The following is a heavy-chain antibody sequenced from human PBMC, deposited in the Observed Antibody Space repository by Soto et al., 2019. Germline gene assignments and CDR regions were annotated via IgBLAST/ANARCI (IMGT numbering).Heavy chain of an antibody. Sequence: GASVKVSCKASGGTFSSYSISWVLQAPGQGLEWMGGIIPIFGTANYAQKFQGRVTITADESTSTAYMELSSLRSEDTAVYYCARHQQTYYDFWSGYDWFDPWGQGTLVTVSS. CDR2: IIPIFGTA. V-gene: IGHV1-69*13. CDR3: ARHQQTYYDFWSGYDWFDP. D-gene: IGHD3-3*01. J-gene: IGHJ5*02. CDR1: GGTFSSYS.